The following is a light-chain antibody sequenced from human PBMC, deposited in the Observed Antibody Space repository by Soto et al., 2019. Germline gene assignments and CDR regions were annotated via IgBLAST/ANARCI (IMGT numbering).Light chain of an antibody. Sequence: QSALTQSPSASCSPGQSVTISCTATISDIGGYNSVSWYQQHPGKAPKVMIYDVTKRPSVVPDRFSGSKSGNKASLTVSALQAEDEADYYCSSFTDGNNLVFGTGTKVTVL. V-gene: IGLV2-8*01. J-gene: IGLJ1*01. CDR1: ISDIGGYNS. CDR2: DVT. CDR3: SSFTDGNNLV.